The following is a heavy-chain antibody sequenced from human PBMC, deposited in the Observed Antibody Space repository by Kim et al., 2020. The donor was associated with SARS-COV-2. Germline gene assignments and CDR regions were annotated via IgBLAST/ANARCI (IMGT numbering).Heavy chain of an antibody. V-gene: IGHV4-38-2*02. J-gene: IGHJ2*01. Sequence: SETLSLTCTVSGYSISSGYYWGWIRQPPGKGLEWIGSIYHSGSTYYNPSLKSRVTISVDTSKNQFSLKLSSVTAADTAVYYCAREADWYFDLWGRGTLVTVSS. CDR1: GYSISSGYY. CDR2: IYHSGST. CDR3: AREADWYFDL.